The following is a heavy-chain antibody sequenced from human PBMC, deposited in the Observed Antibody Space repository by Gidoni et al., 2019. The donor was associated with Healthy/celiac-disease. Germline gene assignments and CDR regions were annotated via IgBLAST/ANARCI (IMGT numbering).Heavy chain of an antibody. Sequence: EVQLVESGGVVVQPGGSLRPSCAASGVTFDDYTMHWVRQAPGKGLGWVSLISWDGGSTYYADSVKGRFTISRDNSKHSLYLQMNSLRTEDAALYYCAKAYCSGCSCYSGYMDVWGKGTTVTVSS. J-gene: IGHJ6*03. CDR3: AKAYCSGCSCYSGYMDV. CDR2: ISWDGGST. D-gene: IGHD2-15*01. CDR1: GVTFDDYT. V-gene: IGHV3-43*01.